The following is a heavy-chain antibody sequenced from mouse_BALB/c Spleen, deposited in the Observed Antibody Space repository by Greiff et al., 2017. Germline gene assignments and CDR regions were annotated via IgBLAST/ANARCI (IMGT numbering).Heavy chain of an antibody. CDR2: ISSGSSTI. V-gene: IGHV5-17*02. Sequence: EVKLVESGGGLVQPGGSRKLSCAASGFTFSSFGMHWVRQAPEKGLEWVAYISSGSSTIYYADTVKGRFTISRDNPKNTLFLQMTSLRSEDTAMYYCARSNGKGLWIAYWGQGTLVTVSA. CDR1: GFTFSSFG. CDR3: ARSNGKGLWIAY. J-gene: IGHJ3*01. D-gene: IGHD2-1*01.